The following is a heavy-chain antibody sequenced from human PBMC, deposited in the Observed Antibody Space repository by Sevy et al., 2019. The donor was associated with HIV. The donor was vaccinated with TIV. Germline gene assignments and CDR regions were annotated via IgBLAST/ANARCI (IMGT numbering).Heavy chain of an antibody. CDR2: ISTSSSYI. V-gene: IGHV3-21*01. D-gene: IGHD3-3*01. CDR3: ARDKDVRFGVVMNPTFDY. J-gene: IGHJ4*02. Sequence: GGSLRLSCAASGFTFSSYSMNWVRQAPGKGLEWVSSISTSSSYIYYADSVKGRFTNSRDNAKNSLYMQMNSLRAEDSGVYYWARDKDVRFGVVMNPTFDYWGQGILVTVSS. CDR1: GFTFSSYS.